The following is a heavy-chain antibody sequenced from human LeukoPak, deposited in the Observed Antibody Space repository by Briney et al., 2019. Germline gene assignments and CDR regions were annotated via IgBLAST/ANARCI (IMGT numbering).Heavy chain of an antibody. CDR3: AIEYTGSSHFDY. D-gene: IGHD1-26*01. CDR1: GDTFTKYH. V-gene: IGHV1-46*01. Sequence: GASVKVSCKASGDTFTKYHMHRVRQAPGQGLEWMGLINLNGGSTISAQKFQGRVTMTWDTSKSTGYMDLSSLRSEDTAVYFCAIEYTGSSHFDYWGQGTPVTVSS. J-gene: IGHJ4*02. CDR2: INLNGGST.